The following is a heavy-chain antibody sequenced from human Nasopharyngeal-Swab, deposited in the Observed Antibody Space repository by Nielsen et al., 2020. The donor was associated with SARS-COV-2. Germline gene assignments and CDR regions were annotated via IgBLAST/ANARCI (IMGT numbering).Heavy chain of an antibody. V-gene: IGHV4-39*07. CDR2: IYYSGST. D-gene: IGHD6-13*01. CDR3: ARGGSSWYIDYYGMDV. J-gene: IGHJ6*02. Sequence: SETLSLTCTVSGGSISSSSYYWGWIRQPPGKGREWIGSIYYSGSTYYNPSLKSRVTIAVDTSKNKFSLKLSSVTAADTAVYYCARGGSSWYIDYYGMDVWGQGTTVTVSS. CDR1: GGSISSSSYY.